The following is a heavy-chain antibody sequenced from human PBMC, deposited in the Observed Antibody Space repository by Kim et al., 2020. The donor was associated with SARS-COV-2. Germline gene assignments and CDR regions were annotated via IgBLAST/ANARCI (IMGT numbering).Heavy chain of an antibody. CDR3: TSPMVRGVMDY. J-gene: IGHJ4*02. Sequence: GGSLRLSCTASGFTFGDYAMSWFRQAPGKGLEWVGFIRSKAYGGTTEYAASVKGRFTISRDDSKSIAYLQMNSLKTEDTAVYYCTSPMVRGVMDYWGQGTLVTVSS. D-gene: IGHD3-10*01. CDR1: GFTFGDYA. CDR2: IRSKAYGGTT. V-gene: IGHV3-49*03.